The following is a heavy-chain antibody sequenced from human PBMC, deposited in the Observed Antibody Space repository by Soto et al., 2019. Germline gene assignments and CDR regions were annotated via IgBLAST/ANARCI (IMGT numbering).Heavy chain of an antibody. D-gene: IGHD3-10*01. CDR2: IYYSGST. Sequence: PSETLSLTCTVSGGSISSGGYYWSWIRQHPGKGLEWIGYIYYSGSTYYNPSLKSRVTISVDTSKNQFSLKLSSVTAADTAVYYCARVGMVRGVIYYFDYWGQGTLVTVPS. V-gene: IGHV4-31*03. CDR1: GGSISSGGYY. J-gene: IGHJ4*02. CDR3: ARVGMVRGVIYYFDY.